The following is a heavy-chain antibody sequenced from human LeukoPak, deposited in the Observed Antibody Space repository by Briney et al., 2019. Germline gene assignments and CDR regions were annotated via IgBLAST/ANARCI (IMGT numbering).Heavy chain of an antibody. D-gene: IGHD6-19*01. CDR2: VYYSGST. CDR1: GGSISSNY. CDR3: ARENSSGWYQPGLLDY. Sequence: SETLSLTCTVSGGSISSNYWSWIRQPPGKGLEWIGYVYYSGSTNYNPSLKSRVTMSVDTSKNQFSLKLSSVTAADTAVYYCARENSSGWYQPGLLDYWGQGTLVTVSS. V-gene: IGHV4-59*12. J-gene: IGHJ4*02.